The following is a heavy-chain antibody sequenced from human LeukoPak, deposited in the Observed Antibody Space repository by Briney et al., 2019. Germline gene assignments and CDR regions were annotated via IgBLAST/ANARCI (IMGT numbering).Heavy chain of an antibody. D-gene: IGHD3-3*01. CDR3: ARDLVYDFWSGYIDY. CDR1: GYSISSGYY. CDR2: IYHSGST. V-gene: IGHV4-38-2*02. Sequence: SETLSLTCAVSGYSISSGYYWGWIRQPPGKGLEWIGSIYHSGSTYYNPSLKSRVTISVDTSKNQFSLKLSSVTAADTAVYYCARDLVYDFWSGYIDYWGQGTLVTVSS. J-gene: IGHJ4*02.